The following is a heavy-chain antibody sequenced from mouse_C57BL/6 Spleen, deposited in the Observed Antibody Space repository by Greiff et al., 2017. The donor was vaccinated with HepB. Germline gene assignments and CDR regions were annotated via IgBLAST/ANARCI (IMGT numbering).Heavy chain of an antibody. Sequence: QVQLQQPGAELVKPGASVKLSCKASGYTFTSYWMQWVKQRPGQGLEWIGEIDPSDSYTNYNQKFKGKATLTVDTSSSTAYMQLSSLTSEDSAVYYCASYYDGRFAYWGQGTLVTVSA. J-gene: IGHJ3*01. CDR2: IDPSDSYT. V-gene: IGHV1-50*01. D-gene: IGHD1-1*01. CDR1: GYTFTSYW. CDR3: ASYYDGRFAY.